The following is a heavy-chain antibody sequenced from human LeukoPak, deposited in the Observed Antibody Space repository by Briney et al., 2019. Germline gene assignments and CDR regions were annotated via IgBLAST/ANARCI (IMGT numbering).Heavy chain of an antibody. CDR3: ASASGAAPAFDI. J-gene: IGHJ3*02. CDR1: GYTFTDSY. CDR2: INPETFKV. Sequence: ASVKVSCKASGYTFTDSYIHWVRQAPGQGLEWRGWINPETFKVEYAERFQGRVTMTRDTSISTAYMELSSLRSEDTAGYFCASASGAAPAFDIWGQGALVTVSS. D-gene: IGHD1-26*01. V-gene: IGHV1-2*02.